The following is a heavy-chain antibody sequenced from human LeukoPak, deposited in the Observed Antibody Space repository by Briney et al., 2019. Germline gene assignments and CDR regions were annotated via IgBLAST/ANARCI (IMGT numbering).Heavy chain of an antibody. CDR1: GFSFSSYS. CDR2: ISSSSTYI. D-gene: IGHD6-19*01. J-gene: IGHJ4*02. V-gene: IGHV3-21*04. Sequence: GGSLRLSCEASGFSFSSYSMNWVRQAPGERPEWVSSISSSSTYIYYADSVKGRFTISRDNAKNSVYLQMNSLRAEDTAVYYCAGSSDWNDYWGQGILVTVSS. CDR3: AGSSDWNDY.